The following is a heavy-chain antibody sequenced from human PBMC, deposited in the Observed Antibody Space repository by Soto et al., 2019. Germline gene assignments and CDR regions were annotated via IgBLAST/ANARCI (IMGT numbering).Heavy chain of an antibody. CDR1: GGSISSYY. Sequence: QVQLQESGPGLVKPSETLSLTCTVSGGSISSYYWSWIRQPPGKGLEWIGYIYYSGSTNNNPSLKYRGTISVDTPKNQFSLKLSSLAAADTAVYYCARRYGGTLDDWGQGTLVTVSS. CDR2: IYYSGST. V-gene: IGHV4-59*08. J-gene: IGHJ4*02. CDR3: ARRYGGTLDD. D-gene: IGHD4-17*01.